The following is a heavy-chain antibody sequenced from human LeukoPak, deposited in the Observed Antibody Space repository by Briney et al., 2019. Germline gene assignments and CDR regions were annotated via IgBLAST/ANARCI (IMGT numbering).Heavy chain of an antibody. V-gene: IGHV4-34*01. D-gene: IGHD5-18*01. CDR1: GGSFSGYY. CDR3: ARAQLWLGDYYGMDV. Sequence: SETLSLTCAVYGGSFSGYYWSWIRQPPGKGLEWIGEINHSGSTNYNPSLKSRVTISVDTSKNQFSLKLSSVTAADTAVYYCARAQLWLGDYYGMDVWGQGTTVTVSS. CDR2: INHSGST. J-gene: IGHJ6*02.